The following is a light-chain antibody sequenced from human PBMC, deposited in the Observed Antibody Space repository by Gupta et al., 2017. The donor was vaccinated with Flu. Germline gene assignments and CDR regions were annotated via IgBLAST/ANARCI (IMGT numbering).Light chain of an antibody. Sequence: DIVTTQSHLPLPGIPGGPASISCRSSQSLLHSNGYNYLDWYLQKPGQSPQLLIYLGSNRASGVPDRFSGSGSGTDFTLKISRVEAEDVGVYYCMQALQTPYSFGQGTKLEIK. CDR3: MQALQTPYS. V-gene: IGKV2-28*01. CDR1: QSLLHSNGYNY. J-gene: IGKJ2*03. CDR2: LGS.